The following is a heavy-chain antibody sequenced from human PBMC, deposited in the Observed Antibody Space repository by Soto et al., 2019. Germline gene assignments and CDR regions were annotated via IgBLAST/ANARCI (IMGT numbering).Heavy chain of an antibody. CDR2: INPSGGST. Sequence: QVQLVQSGAEVKKPGASVTMSCKASGYTFTSNYMQWVRQAPGQGLEWMGIINPSGGSTTYAEKFQGRVTMTRDTSTSTVYMELSSLSSEDTAVYYCVRGGTYNALDYWGQGTLVSVSS. CDR3: VRGGTYNALDY. CDR1: GYTFTSNY. D-gene: IGHD1-1*01. J-gene: IGHJ4*02. V-gene: IGHV1-46*01.